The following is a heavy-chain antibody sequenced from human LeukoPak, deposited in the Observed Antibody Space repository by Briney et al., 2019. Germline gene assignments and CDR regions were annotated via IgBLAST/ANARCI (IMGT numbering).Heavy chain of an antibody. CDR1: GFTFSDYY. J-gene: IGHJ4*02. CDR3: AAESIYYDSSGYYSR. D-gene: IGHD3-22*01. V-gene: IGHV3-11*05. Sequence: PGGSLRLSCAASGFTFSDYYMSWIRQAPGKGLEWVSYISSSSSYTNYADSVKGRFTISRDNAKNSLYLQMNSLRAEDTAVYYCAAESIYYDSSGYYSRWGQGTLVTVSS. CDR2: ISSSSSYT.